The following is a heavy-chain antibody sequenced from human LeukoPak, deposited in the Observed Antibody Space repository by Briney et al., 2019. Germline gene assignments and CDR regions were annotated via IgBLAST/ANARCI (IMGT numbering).Heavy chain of an antibody. CDR1: GFNVNSNY. CDR3: ARDSSSWYSDYYYMDV. V-gene: IGHV3-66*01. CDR2: AYSGGST. J-gene: IGHJ6*03. Sequence: GGSLRLSCAASGFNVNSNYMSWVRQAPGKGLEWVSVAYSGGSTYYADSVKGRFTISRDDPKNTLYLQMNSLRAEDTAVYYCARDSSSWYSDYYYMDVWGKGTTVTVSS. D-gene: IGHD6-13*01.